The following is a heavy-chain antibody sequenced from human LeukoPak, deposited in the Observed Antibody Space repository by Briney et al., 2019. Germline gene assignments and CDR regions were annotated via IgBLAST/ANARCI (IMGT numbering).Heavy chain of an antibody. CDR3: ARVSGGIPYYDILTGYLGAFDY. D-gene: IGHD3-9*01. Sequence: AASVKVSCKASGGTFSSYAIRWVRQAPGQGLEWMGGIIPIFGTANYAQKFQGRVTITADESTSTAYMELSSLRSEDTAVYYCARVSGGIPYYDILTGYLGAFDYWGQGTLVTVSS. CDR1: GGTFSSYA. J-gene: IGHJ4*02. CDR2: IIPIFGTA. V-gene: IGHV1-69*01.